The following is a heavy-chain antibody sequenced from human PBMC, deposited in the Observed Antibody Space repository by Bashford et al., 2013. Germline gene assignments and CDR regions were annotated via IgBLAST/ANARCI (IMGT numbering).Heavy chain of an antibody. D-gene: IGHD3-22*01. CDR2: ISTDKGFT. V-gene: IGHV1-18*01. CDR1: GYTFTNFG. CDR3: ARGMTIYYDSSGGHDAFDI. Sequence: ASVKVSCKASGYTFTNFGISWVRQAPGQGLEWMGWISTDKGFTFYAQKFEGRVTMTTDTSTTTAYMELWGLRSDDTAVYYCARGMTIYYDSSGGHDAFDIWGQGTMVTVSS. J-gene: IGHJ3*02.